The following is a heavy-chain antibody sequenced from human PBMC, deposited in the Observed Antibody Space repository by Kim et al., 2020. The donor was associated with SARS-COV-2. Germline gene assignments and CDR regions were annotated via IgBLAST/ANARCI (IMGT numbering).Heavy chain of an antibody. V-gene: IGHV4-39*01. Sequence: SETLSLTCTVSGGSISSSSYYWGWIRQPPGKGLEWIGSIYYSGSTYYNPSLKSRVTISVDTSKNQFSLKLSSVTAADTAVYYCARHFSYVVLVLRFLEGLDWFDPWGQGTLVTVSS. D-gene: IGHD3-3*01. CDR2: IYYSGST. CDR1: GGSISSSSYY. J-gene: IGHJ5*02. CDR3: ARHFSYVVLVLRFLEGLDWFDP.